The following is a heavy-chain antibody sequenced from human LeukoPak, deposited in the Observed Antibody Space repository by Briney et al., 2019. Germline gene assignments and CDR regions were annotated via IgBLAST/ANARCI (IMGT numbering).Heavy chain of an antibody. CDR2: ISYDGSNK. CDR1: GFTFSSYG. J-gene: IGHJ4*02. Sequence: GGSLRLSCAASGFTFSSYGMHWVRQAPGKGLEWVAVISYDGSNKYYADSVKGRFTISRDNSKNTLYLQMNSLRAEDTAVYYCARGYSSGWYYFDYWGQEGTLVTISS. CDR3: ARGYSSGWYYFDY. D-gene: IGHD6-19*01. V-gene: IGHV3-30*03.